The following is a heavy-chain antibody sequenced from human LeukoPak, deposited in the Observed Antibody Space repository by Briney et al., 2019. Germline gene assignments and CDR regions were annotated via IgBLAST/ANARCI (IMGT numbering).Heavy chain of an antibody. CDR1: GFTFNTYA. J-gene: IGHJ4*02. CDR3: VRDNNWGSTHY. CDR2: IAYDGNNI. V-gene: IGHV3-30-3*01. D-gene: IGHD7-27*01. Sequence: PGGSLRLSCAASGFTFNTYAMHWVRQAPGKGLEWVAVIAYDGNNIYYADSVKGRFTVSRDNTKNTLFLQMNSLRAEDTAVYYCVRDNNWGSTHYWGQGTLVTVSS.